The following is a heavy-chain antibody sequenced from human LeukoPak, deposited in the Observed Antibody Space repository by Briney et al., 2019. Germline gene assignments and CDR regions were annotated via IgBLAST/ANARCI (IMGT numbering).Heavy chain of an antibody. Sequence: SVKVSCKASGYTFTSYYMHWVRQAPGQGLEWMGGIIPIFGTANYAQKFQGRVTITADESTSTAYMELSSLRSEDTAVYYCARSVPRRWGTRWNQNSGSYPGYFDYWGQGTLVTVSS. CDR2: IIPIFGTA. J-gene: IGHJ4*02. D-gene: IGHD1-26*01. CDR3: ARSVPRRWGTRWNQNSGSYPGYFDY. V-gene: IGHV1-69*13. CDR1: GYTFTSYY.